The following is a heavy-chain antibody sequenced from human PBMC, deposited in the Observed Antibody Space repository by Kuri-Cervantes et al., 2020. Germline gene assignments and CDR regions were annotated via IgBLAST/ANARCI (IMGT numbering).Heavy chain of an antibody. CDR1: GYTFTSYA. J-gene: IGHJ5*02. CDR3: ARAPIQLWLRRALNWFDP. Sequence: ASVKVSCKASGYTFTSYAMNWVRQAPGQGLEWMGWINTNTGNPTYAQGFTGRFVFSLDTSVSTAYLQISSLKAEDTAVYYCARAPIQLWLRRALNWFDPWGQGTLVTVSS. V-gene: IGHV7-4-1*02. D-gene: IGHD5-18*01. CDR2: INTNTGNP.